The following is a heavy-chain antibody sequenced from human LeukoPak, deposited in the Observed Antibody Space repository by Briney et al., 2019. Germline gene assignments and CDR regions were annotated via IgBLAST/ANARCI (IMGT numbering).Heavy chain of an antibody. CDR3: AKEYCGGGRCNDDFFDY. CDR1: GFTFSTNG. J-gene: IGHJ4*02. Sequence: PGGSLRLSCAASGFTFSTNGMHWVRQAPGKGLEWVAVLSYDEKTKYYADSVKGRFTISRDNSRNTLYLQMNSLRAEDTAVYYCAKEYCGGGRCNDDFFDYWGQGTLVTVSS. CDR2: LSYDEKTK. V-gene: IGHV3-30*18. D-gene: IGHD2-15*01.